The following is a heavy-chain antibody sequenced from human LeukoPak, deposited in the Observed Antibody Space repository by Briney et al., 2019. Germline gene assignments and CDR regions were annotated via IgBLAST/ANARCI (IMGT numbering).Heavy chain of an antibody. V-gene: IGHV4-34*01. CDR2: INHSGST. CDR1: GGSFRGYY. D-gene: IGHD3-16*01. Sequence: SETLSLTCAVYGGSFRGYYWGWIRQPPGKGLEWIGEINHSGSTNYNPSLKSRVTISVDTSKNQFSLKLSSVTAAHTAVYYCAREVLISLGTFDYWGQGTLVTVSS. CDR3: AREVLISLGTFDY. J-gene: IGHJ4*02.